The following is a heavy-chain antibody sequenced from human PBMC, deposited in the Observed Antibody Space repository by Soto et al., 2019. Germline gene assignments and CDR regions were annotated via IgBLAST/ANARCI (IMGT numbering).Heavy chain of an antibody. V-gene: IGHV5-10-1*01. J-gene: IGHJ5*02. Sequence: GESLKISCKGSGYSFTTFWITWVRQMPGKGLEWMGTVDPRDSYTNYSPSFQGHVYISADKSISTAYLQWSSLKASDTAIYYCGTQYCTRTTCDGWFDQWGQGNMVTVSS. CDR3: GTQYCTRTTCDGWFDQ. CDR2: VDPRDSYT. D-gene: IGHD2-2*01. CDR1: GYSFTTFW.